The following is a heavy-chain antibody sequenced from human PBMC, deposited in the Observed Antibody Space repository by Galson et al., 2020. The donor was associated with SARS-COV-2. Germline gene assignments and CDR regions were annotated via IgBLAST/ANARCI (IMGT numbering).Heavy chain of an antibody. CDR1: GFTFSSYA. Sequence: GGSLRLSCAAYGFTFSSYAMHWVRQAPGKGLEWVAVISSDGSNKYYADSVKGRFTISRDNSKNTLYLQMNSRRAEDTAVYYCARDMGRVAYDAFDIWGQGTMVTVSS. CDR3: ARDMGRVAYDAFDI. J-gene: IGHJ3*02. CDR2: ISSDGSNK. V-gene: IGHV3-30*04. D-gene: IGHD3-3*01.